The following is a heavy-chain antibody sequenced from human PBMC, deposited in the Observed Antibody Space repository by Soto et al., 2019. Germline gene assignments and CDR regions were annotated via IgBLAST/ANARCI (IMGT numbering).Heavy chain of an antibody. CDR2: ISGSGGIT. Sequence: EVQLLESGGGLVQPGGSLRLSCAASGFTFSSYAMSWVRQAPGKGLEWVSAISGSGGITYYADSVKGRFTISRDNSKNTLYLQMNSLRAEDTAVYYCAKDLSGYYFESFRAFDIWGQGTMVTVSS. J-gene: IGHJ3*02. CDR1: GFTFSSYA. D-gene: IGHD3-3*01. V-gene: IGHV3-23*01. CDR3: AKDLSGYYFESFRAFDI.